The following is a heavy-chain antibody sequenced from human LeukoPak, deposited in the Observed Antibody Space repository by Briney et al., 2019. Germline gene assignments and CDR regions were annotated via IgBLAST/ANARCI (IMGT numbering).Heavy chain of an antibody. Sequence: GGSLRLSCAASGFTFSSYAMSWVRQAPGKGLEWVSAISGSGGSTYYADSVKGRFTISRDNSKNTLDLQMNSLRAEDTAVYYCAKDCNYYSSGYLGWGQGTLVTVSS. V-gene: IGHV3-23*01. CDR3: AKDCNYYSSGYLG. CDR1: GFTFSSYA. J-gene: IGHJ4*02. CDR2: ISGSGGST. D-gene: IGHD3-22*01.